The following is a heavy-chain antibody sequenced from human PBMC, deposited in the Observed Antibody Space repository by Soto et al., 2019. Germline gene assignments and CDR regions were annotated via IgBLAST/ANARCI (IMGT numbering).Heavy chain of an antibody. D-gene: IGHD3-10*01. CDR3: ARDNGLLWFGELFEANWFDP. CDR1: GFTFSDYY. V-gene: IGHV3-11*01. J-gene: IGHJ5*02. Sequence: GGSLRLSCAASGFTFSDYYMSWIRQAPGKGLEWVSYISSSGSTIYYADSVKGRFTISRDNAKNSLYLQMNSLRAEDTAVYYCARDNGLLWFGELFEANWFDPWGQGTMVTVSS. CDR2: ISSSGSTI.